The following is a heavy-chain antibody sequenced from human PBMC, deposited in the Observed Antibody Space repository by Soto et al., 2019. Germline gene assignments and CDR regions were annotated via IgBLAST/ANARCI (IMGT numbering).Heavy chain of an antibody. J-gene: IGHJ4*02. V-gene: IGHV3-23*01. Sequence: PGGSLRLSCVASRCSFSTYAMTWVRQVPGKGLEWVSTISGGIGSTFYADSVKGRFTISRDISKKMLFLHRNGLRGEDTAVYYCAKYLPETSDIGGVVAATPAYFDYWGQGTLVTVSS. CDR2: ISGGIGST. D-gene: IGHD2-15*01. CDR3: AKYLPETSDIGGVVAATPAYFDY. CDR1: RCSFSTYA.